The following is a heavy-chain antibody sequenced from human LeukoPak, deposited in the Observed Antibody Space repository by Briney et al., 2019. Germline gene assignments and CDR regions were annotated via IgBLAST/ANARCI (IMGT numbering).Heavy chain of an antibody. J-gene: IGHJ5*02. Sequence: GGSLRLSCAASGFTFSSYAMTWVRQAPGKGLEWVSIISGSGGSTYYADSVKGRFTSSRDNSKNTVHLQMNSLRAEDAGVYYCATVRGYSSPSNWEDGWFDPWGQGTLVTVSS. D-gene: IGHD6-6*01. CDR3: ATVRGYSSPSNWEDGWFDP. V-gene: IGHV3-23*01. CDR1: GFTFSSYA. CDR2: ISGSGGST.